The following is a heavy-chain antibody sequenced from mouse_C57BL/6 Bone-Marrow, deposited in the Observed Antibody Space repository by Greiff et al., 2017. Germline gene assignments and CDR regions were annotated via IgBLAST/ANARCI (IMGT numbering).Heavy chain of an antibody. Sequence: VQLQQSGGDLVKPGGSLKLSCAASGFTFSSYGMSWVRQTPDKRLEWVATISSGGSYTYSPDSVKGRFTISRDNAKNTLYLQMSSLKSEDTAMYYCARPFNWDVYFDYWGQGTTLTVSS. D-gene: IGHD4-1*01. CDR2: ISSGGSYT. CDR3: ARPFNWDVYFDY. CDR1: GFTFSSYG. V-gene: IGHV5-6*01. J-gene: IGHJ2*01.